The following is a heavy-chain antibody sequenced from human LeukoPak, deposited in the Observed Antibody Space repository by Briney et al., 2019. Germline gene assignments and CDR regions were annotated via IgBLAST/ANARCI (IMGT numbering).Heavy chain of an antibody. Sequence: SETLSLTCTVSGGSISSGSYYWSWIRQPAGKGLELIGRIYTSGSTNYSPFLKSRVTISVDTSKNQFSLKLSSVTAADTALYYCARGWELLRAFDYWGQGTPVTVSS. J-gene: IGHJ4*02. CDR2: IYTSGST. CDR3: ARGWELLRAFDY. V-gene: IGHV4-61*02. D-gene: IGHD1-26*01. CDR1: GGSISSGSYY.